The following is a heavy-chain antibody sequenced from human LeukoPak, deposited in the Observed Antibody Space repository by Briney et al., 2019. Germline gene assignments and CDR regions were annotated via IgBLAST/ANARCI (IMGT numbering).Heavy chain of an antibody. Sequence: ASVKVSCKASGYTFTGYYMHWVRQAPGRGLEWMGWINPNSGGTNYAQKFQGRVTMTRDTSISTAYMELSRLRSDDTAVYYCVDCSSTSCYDAFDIWGQGTMVTVSS. CDR2: INPNSGGT. CDR3: VDCSSTSCYDAFDI. V-gene: IGHV1-2*02. D-gene: IGHD2-2*01. J-gene: IGHJ3*02. CDR1: GYTFTGYY.